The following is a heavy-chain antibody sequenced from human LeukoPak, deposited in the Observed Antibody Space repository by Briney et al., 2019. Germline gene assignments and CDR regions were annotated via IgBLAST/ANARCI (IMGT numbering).Heavy chain of an antibody. D-gene: IGHD4-17*01. CDR1: GFTFSSYG. CDR3: ARDHGDPYYFDY. J-gene: IGHJ4*02. Sequence: GGSQRLSCAASGFTFSSYGMHWVRQAPGKGLEWVAVTWYDGSNKYYADSVKGRFIISRDNPKNTLYLQMNSLRAEDTAVYYCARDHGDPYYFDYWGQGTLVTVSS. CDR2: TWYDGSNK. V-gene: IGHV3-33*01.